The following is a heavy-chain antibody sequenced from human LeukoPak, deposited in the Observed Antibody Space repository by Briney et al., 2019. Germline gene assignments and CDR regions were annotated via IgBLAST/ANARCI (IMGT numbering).Heavy chain of an antibody. CDR2: INHSGST. J-gene: IGHJ4*02. Sequence: SETLTLTCAVYGGSFSDYYWSWIRQPPGKGLEWIGEINHSGSTNYNPSLKSRVTISVDTSKNQFSLKLSSVTAADTAVYYCARGLRGHSPVDYWGQGTLVTVSS. D-gene: IGHD5-18*01. CDR1: GGSFSDYY. CDR3: ARGLRGHSPVDY. V-gene: IGHV4-34*01.